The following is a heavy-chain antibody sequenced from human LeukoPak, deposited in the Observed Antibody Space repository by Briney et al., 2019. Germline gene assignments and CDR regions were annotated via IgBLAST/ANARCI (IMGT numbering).Heavy chain of an antibody. CDR3: AKRPIFGELLYYFDY. J-gene: IGHJ4*02. CDR2: ISYDGINK. CDR1: RFTFSTYG. V-gene: IGHV3-30*18. D-gene: IGHD3-10*01. Sequence: PGRSLRLSCAASRFTFSTYGMHWVRQAPGKGLEWVALISYDGINKYYADSVKGRFTISRDNSKSTLYLQMNSLRTEDTAVYYCAKRPIFGELLYYFDYWGQGTLVTVSS.